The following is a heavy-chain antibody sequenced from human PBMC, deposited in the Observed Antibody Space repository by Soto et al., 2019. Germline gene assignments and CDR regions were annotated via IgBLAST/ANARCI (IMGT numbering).Heavy chain of an antibody. Sequence: QVQLVQSGAEVKKPGASVKLSCKASGYSFTSYGISWVRQAPGQGLEWMGWISAYNGNTNYAQKLQGRVTMTTVTSTSTAYKELRSLRSDDTAVYYCARDNWLGGSDVWGQGTTVTVSS. D-gene: IGHD3-10*01. CDR1: GYSFTSYG. CDR3: ARDNWLGGSDV. V-gene: IGHV1-18*01. J-gene: IGHJ6*02. CDR2: ISAYNGNT.